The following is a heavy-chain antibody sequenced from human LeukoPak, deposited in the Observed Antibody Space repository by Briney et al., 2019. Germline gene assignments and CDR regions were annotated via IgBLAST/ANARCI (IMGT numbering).Heavy chain of an antibody. CDR3: ARGGRYIVVVPAAIQWSYYYYGMDV. J-gene: IGHJ6*02. CDR1: GYTFTGYY. Sequence: ASVKVSCKASGYTFTGYYMHWVRQAPGQGLEWMGRINPNSGGTNYAQKFQGRVTMTRDTSISTAYMELSRLRSEDTAVYYCARGGRYIVVVPAAIQWSYYYYGMDVWGQGTTVTVSS. CDR2: INPNSGGT. D-gene: IGHD2-2*02. V-gene: IGHV1-2*06.